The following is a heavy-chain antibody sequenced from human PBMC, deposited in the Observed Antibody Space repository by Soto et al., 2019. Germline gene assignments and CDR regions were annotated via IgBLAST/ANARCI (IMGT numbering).Heavy chain of an antibody. J-gene: IGHJ4*02. Sequence: QVQLVQSGAEVKKPGASVKVSCXXXGYDFSSYGIXWXXXAPGQGLEWMGWSSASNGNRDYAQQFQGRVNMTSDTSRTTAYMELRSLRSDDTAVYYCVRDPQRNDYWGQGTLVNVSS. D-gene: IGHD2-2*01. CDR2: SSASNGNR. V-gene: IGHV1-18*04. CDR1: GYDFSSYG. CDR3: VRDPQRNDY.